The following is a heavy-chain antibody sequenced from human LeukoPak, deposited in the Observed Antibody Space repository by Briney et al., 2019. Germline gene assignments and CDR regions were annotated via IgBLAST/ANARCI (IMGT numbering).Heavy chain of an antibody. CDR2: IGTVGDT. J-gene: IGHJ4*02. CDR3: ARGSPGPTGYYFDY. Sequence: PGGSLRLSCAASGFTFSSYNMHWVRRATGKGLEWVSAIGTVGDTYYPGSVKGRFTISRENAKNSLYLQMNSLRAGDTAVYYCARGSPGPTGYYFDYWGQGTLVTVSS. CDR1: GFTFSSYN. V-gene: IGHV3-13*01.